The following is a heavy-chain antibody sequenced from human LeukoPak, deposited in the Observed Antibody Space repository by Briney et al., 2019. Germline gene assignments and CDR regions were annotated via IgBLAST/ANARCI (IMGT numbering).Heavy chain of an antibody. D-gene: IGHD6-13*01. J-gene: IGHJ6*03. CDR1: GYTFTGYY. Sequence: GASAKVSCKASGYTFTGYYMHWVRQAPGQGLEWMGWINPNSGGTNYAQKFQGRVTMTRDTSISTAYMELSRLRSDDTAVYYCARLAAAGYYYYYYMDVWGKGTTVTVSS. CDR2: INPNSGGT. V-gene: IGHV1-2*02. CDR3: ARLAAAGYYYYYYMDV.